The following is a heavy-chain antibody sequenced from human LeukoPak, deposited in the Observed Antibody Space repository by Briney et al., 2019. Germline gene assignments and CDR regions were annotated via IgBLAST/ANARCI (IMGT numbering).Heavy chain of an antibody. J-gene: IGHJ3*02. D-gene: IGHD3-10*01. CDR3: AGAAGGAHAFDI. CDR1: GGPISSYY. Sequence: SETLSLTCTVSGGPISSYYWSWIRQPPGKGLEWIGYIYYSGSTNHNPSLKSRVTISVDTSKNKFSLRLSSVTAAETAVYYCAGAAGGAHAFDIWGQGTKVTVSS. V-gene: IGHV4-59*01. CDR2: IYYSGST.